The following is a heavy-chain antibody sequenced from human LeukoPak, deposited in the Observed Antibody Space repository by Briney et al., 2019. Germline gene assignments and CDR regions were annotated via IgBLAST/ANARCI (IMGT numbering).Heavy chain of an antibody. J-gene: IGHJ4*02. CDR3: ARVGFGGWFDY. CDR2: INPSGGTT. D-gene: IGHD6-19*01. V-gene: IGHV1-46*01. Sequence: ASVKVSCKASGYSFSSYSISWVRQAPGQGLEWMGIINPSGGTTNYAQKFQGRVTMTRDMSTSTVYMELSSLRSEDTAVYYCARVGFGGWFDYWGQGTLVTVSS. CDR1: GYSFSSYS.